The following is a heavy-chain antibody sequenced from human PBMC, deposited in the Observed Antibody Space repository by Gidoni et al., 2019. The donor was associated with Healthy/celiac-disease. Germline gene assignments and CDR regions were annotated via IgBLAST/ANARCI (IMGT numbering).Heavy chain of an antibody. J-gene: IGHJ4*02. CDR2: INAGNGNT. CDR3: ASMEYCSGGSCYSPGDY. CDR1: GYTFTSYA. V-gene: IGHV1-3*01. Sequence: QVQLVQSGAEVKKPGASVKVSCKASGYTFTSYAMHWVRQAPGQRLEWMGWINAGNGNTKYSQKFQGRVTITRDTSASTAYMELSSLRSEDTAVYYCASMEYCSGGSCYSPGDYWGQGTLVTVSS. D-gene: IGHD2-15*01.